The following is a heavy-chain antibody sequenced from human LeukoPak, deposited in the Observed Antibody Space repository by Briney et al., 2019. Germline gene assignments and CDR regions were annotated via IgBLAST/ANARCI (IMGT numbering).Heavy chain of an antibody. CDR3: AKGQELDDGVFDS. CDR1: GSTFSRIA. Sequence: PGRSLRLSCAAYGSTFSRIAMTWVSQAQGRGREWVSIIRRNGDTAYNADSVRGRFAISRGNSKNALFLQMDSLRVEDTAIYYCAKGQELDDGVFDSWGRGTLVTVSS. CDR2: IRRNGDTA. J-gene: IGHJ4*02. V-gene: IGHV3-23*01. D-gene: IGHD1-1*01.